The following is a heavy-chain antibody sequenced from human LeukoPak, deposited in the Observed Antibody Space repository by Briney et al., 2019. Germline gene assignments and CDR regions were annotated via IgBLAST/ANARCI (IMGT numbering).Heavy chain of an antibody. CDR3: ARDYGGPHYFDY. CDR1: GFTFSSHD. Sequence: GGSLRLSCAASGFTFSSHDMNWVRQAPGKGLEWVSSITTATSSYIHYADSVKGRFTISRDDAKNSLYLQMDSLRADDTAVYYCARDYGGPHYFDYWGQGTLVTVSS. D-gene: IGHD2-15*01. CDR2: ITTATSSYI. J-gene: IGHJ4*02. V-gene: IGHV3-21*01.